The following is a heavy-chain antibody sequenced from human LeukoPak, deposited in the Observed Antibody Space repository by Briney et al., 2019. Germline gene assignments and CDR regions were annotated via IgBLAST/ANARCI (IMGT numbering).Heavy chain of an antibody. CDR3: ARDQKVNIGILEWLSHFDY. Sequence: GGSLRLSCAASGFTFSSYAMHWVRQAPGKGREWVAVISYDGSNKYYADSVKGRFTISRDNSKNTLYLQMNSLRAEDTAVYYCARDQKVNIGILEWLSHFDYWGQGTLVTVSS. V-gene: IGHV3-30-3*01. CDR2: ISYDGSNK. CDR1: GFTFSSYA. D-gene: IGHD3-3*01. J-gene: IGHJ4*02.